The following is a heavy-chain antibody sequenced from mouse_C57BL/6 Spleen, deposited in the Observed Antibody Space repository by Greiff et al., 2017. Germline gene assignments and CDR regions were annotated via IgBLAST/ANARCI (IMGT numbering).Heavy chain of an antibody. D-gene: IGHD1-1*01. CDR3: ARGIPITTVVDY. CDR2: INPNNGGT. Sequence: EVQLQQSGPELVKPGASVKISCKASGYTFTDYYMNWVKQSHGKSLEWIGDINPNNGGTSYNQKFKGKATLTVDKSSSTAYMELRSLTSEDSAVYYCARGIPITTVVDYWGQGTTLTVSS. CDR1: GYTFTDYY. J-gene: IGHJ2*01. V-gene: IGHV1-26*01.